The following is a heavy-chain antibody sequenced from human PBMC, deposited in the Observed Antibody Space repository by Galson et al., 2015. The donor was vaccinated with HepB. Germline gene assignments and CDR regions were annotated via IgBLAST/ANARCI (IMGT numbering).Heavy chain of an antibody. D-gene: IGHD4-23*01. V-gene: IGHV3-33*07. J-gene: IGHJ4*02. CDR1: GYILSKHG. CDR2: IQFDGSIK. CDR3: ARDLSYGGYSD. Sequence: SLRLSCAASGYILSKHGMFWVRRAPGKGLEWVAGIQFDGSIKYYADTVKGRFSISRADSNNILSLQMNSLRGEDTAVYHCARDLSYGGYSDWGPGTLVTVSS.